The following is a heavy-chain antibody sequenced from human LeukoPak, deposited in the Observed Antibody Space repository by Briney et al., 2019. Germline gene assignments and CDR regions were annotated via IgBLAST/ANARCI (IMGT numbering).Heavy chain of an antibody. CDR1: GFTFSNYA. CDR3: AKATEDGGGPLDY. CDR2: ISGSGGST. V-gene: IGHV3-23*01. D-gene: IGHD3-16*01. J-gene: IGHJ4*02. Sequence: GGSRILSCAASGFTFSNYAMRWVRQAPGKGLEWVSCISGSGGSTHYGDYVKGRFTISRDNSRNTLYLQMYSLRAEDTAVYYCAKATEDGGGPLDYWGKGTLVTASS.